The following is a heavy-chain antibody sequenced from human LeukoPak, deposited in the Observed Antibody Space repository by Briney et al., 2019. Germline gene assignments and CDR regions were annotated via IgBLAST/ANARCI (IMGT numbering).Heavy chain of an antibody. Sequence: GGSLRLSCAASGFTFSSYSMNWVRQAPGKGLEWVSSISSSSSYIYYADSVKGRFTISRDNAKNSLYLQMNSLRAEDTAVFYCARGAIAVARGAFDYWGQGTLVTVSS. J-gene: IGHJ4*02. V-gene: IGHV3-21*01. D-gene: IGHD6-19*01. CDR2: ISSSSSYI. CDR1: GFTFSSYS. CDR3: ARGAIAVARGAFDY.